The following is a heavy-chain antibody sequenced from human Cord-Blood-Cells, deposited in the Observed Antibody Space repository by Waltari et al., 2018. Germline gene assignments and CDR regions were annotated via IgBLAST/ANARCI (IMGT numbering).Heavy chain of an antibody. J-gene: IGHJ6*02. CDR2: IGTAGDT. CDR3: ARALRYCSSTSCYYYYGMDV. V-gene: IGHV3-13*01. CDR1: GFTFSSYD. D-gene: IGHD2-2*01. Sequence: EVQLVESGGGLVQPGGSLRLSCAASGFTFSSYDMHWVRQATGKGLEWVSAIGTAGDTYYPGSVKGRFTISRENAKNSLYLQMNSLRAGDTAVYYCARALRYCSSTSCYYYYGMDVWGQGTTVTVSS.